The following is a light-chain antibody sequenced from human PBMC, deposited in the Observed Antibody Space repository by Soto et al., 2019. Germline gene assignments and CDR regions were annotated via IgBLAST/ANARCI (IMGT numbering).Light chain of an antibody. CDR2: DVS. CDR3: GSYTSSSTLYV. V-gene: IGLV2-14*01. Sequence: QSALTQPASVSGSPGQSTTISCTGTSSDVGGSNYVSWYQQHPGKAPKLMIYDVSNRPSGVSNRFSGSKSGNTASLTISGLQAEDEADYYCGSYTSSSTLYVFGTGTKVTVL. J-gene: IGLJ1*01. CDR1: SSDVGGSNY.